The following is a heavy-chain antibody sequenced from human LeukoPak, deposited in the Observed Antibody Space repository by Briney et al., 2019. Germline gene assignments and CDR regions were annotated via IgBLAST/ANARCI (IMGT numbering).Heavy chain of an antibody. CDR3: ARDLSGSYSNWFDP. J-gene: IGHJ5*02. D-gene: IGHD1-26*01. CDR2: ISSSSSYI. V-gene: IGHV3-21*01. Sequence: GGSLRLSCVASRVSFSGYAMNWVRQAPGKGLEWVSSISSSSSYICYADSVKGRFTISRDNAKNSLYLQMNSLRAEDTAVYYCARDLSGSYSNWFDPWGQGTLVTVSS. CDR1: RVSFSGYA.